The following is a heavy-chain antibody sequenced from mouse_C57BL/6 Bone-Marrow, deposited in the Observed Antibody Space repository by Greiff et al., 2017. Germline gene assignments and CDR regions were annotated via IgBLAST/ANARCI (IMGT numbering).Heavy chain of an antibody. D-gene: IGHD3-2*02. CDR2: ISSGGSYT. V-gene: IGHV5-6*01. CDR1: GFTFSSYG. CDR3: ARRTAQASDY. J-gene: IGHJ2*01. Sequence: EVHLVESGGDLVKPGGSLKLSCAASGFTFSSYGMSWVRQTPDQRLEWVATISSGGSYTYYPDSVKGRFTISRDNAKNTLYLQMSSLKSEDTAMYYCARRTAQASDYWGQGTTLTVSS.